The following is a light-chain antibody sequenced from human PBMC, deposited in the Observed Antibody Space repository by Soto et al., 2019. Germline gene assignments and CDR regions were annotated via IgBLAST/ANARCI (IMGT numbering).Light chain of an antibody. Sequence: DIQMTQSPSTLSASVGDRVTITCRASQSISSWLACYQQKPGKAPKLLIYEASSFERGVLSRFSVSGSGTVFSLTISSLQPDDFATYYCQQYKSYPWTFGQGTKVEIK. CDR2: EAS. CDR1: QSISSW. J-gene: IGKJ1*01. V-gene: IGKV1-5*01. CDR3: QQYKSYPWT.